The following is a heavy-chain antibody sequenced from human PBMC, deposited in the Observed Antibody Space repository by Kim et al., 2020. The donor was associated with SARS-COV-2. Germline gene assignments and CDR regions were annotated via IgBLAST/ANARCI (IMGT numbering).Heavy chain of an antibody. D-gene: IGHD2-21*02. J-gene: IGHJ6*02. Sequence: GGSLRLSCTASGFNFGSYALTWVRQAPGKGLEWVGFIRSKRYGGTAEYAASVKGRFTISRDDSKSIAYLQMNGLRTEDTAVYYCTREMVVWCGSDCYSGDGMDVWGQGTTVTVS. V-gene: IGHV3-49*04. CDR1: GFNFGSYA. CDR2: IRSKRYGGTA. CDR3: TREMVVWCGSDCYSGDGMDV.